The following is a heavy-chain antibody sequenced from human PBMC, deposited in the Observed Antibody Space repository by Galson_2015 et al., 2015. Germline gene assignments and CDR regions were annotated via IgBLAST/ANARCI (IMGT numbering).Heavy chain of an antibody. J-gene: IGHJ4*02. CDR1: GFTFSSYG. Sequence: SLRLSCAASGFTFSSYGMHWVRQAPGKGLEWVAVIWNDGSNKYYADSVKGRFTISRDNSKNTLYLQMNSLRAEDTAVYYCARDYVGYCSSTSCHGGGFDYWGQGTLVTVAS. V-gene: IGHV3-33*01. CDR3: ARDYVGYCSSTSCHGGGFDY. CDR2: IWNDGSNK. D-gene: IGHD2-2*01.